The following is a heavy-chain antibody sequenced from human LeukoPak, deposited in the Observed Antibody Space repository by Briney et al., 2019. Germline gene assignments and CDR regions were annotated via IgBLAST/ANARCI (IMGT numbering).Heavy chain of an antibody. CDR2: IIPIFGTA. V-gene: IGHV1-69*05. Sequence: ASVKVSCKASGGTFSSYAISWVRQAPGQGLEWMGGIIPIFGTANYAQKFQGRVMITTDESTSTAYMELSSLRSEDTAVYYCARGGGGNSVGYWGQGTLATVSS. J-gene: IGHJ4*02. D-gene: IGHD4-23*01. CDR3: ARGGGGNSVGY. CDR1: GGTFSSYA.